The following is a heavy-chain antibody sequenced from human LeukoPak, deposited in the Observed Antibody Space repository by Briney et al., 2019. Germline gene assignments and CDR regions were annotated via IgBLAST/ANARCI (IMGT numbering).Heavy chain of an antibody. D-gene: IGHD6-19*01. J-gene: IGHJ4*01. Sequence: SETLSLTCAVSGGSISSSNWWSWVRPPPGKGLEWIGRIYYSGGTYYNTSLKSRVTISVDTSKKQFSLRLSSVTATDTSVYYCATGSIAVAVFDYWGHGTLVTVFS. CDR1: GGSISSSNW. V-gene: IGHV4-4*02. CDR2: IYYSGGT. CDR3: ATGSIAVAVFDY.